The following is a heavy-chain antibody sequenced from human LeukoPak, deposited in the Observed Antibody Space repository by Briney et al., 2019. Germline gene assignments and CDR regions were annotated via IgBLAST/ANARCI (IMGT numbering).Heavy chain of an antibody. Sequence: GGSLRLSCAASGFTFSSYSMNWVRQAPGKGLEWVSYISSSSSTIYYADSVKGRFTISRDNAKNSLYLQMNSLRAEDTAVYYCARDRDTERGYSYGDQNLYYYYGMDVWGQGTTVTVSS. CDR1: GFTFSSYS. J-gene: IGHJ6*02. CDR2: ISSSSSTI. D-gene: IGHD5-18*01. V-gene: IGHV3-48*01. CDR3: ARDRDTERGYSYGDQNLYYYYGMDV.